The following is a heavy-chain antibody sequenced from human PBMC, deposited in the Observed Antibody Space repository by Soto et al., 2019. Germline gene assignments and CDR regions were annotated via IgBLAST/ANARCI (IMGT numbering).Heavy chain of an antibody. CDR3: AGRGYCSSTSCLDI. CDR1: GGTFSSYT. CDR2: IIPILGIA. J-gene: IGHJ3*02. Sequence: QVQLVQSGAEVKKPWSSVKVSCKASGGTFSSYTISWVRQAPGQGLEWMGRIIPILGIANYAPKFQGRVTITADKSTSTAYMELSSLRSEDTAVYYCAGRGYCSSTSCLDIWGQGTMVTVSS. V-gene: IGHV1-69*02. D-gene: IGHD2-2*01.